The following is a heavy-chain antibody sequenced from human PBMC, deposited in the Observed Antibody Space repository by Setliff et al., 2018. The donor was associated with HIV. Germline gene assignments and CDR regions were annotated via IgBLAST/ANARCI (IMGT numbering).Heavy chain of an antibody. CDR2: IYYSGST. V-gene: IGHV4-31*03. Sequence: LSLTCTVSGDSISSSGYYWSWIRQHPGKGLEWIGYIYYSGSTSYSPSLKSRVTISLDTSKSQFSLKVRSVTAADTAVYYCARERGSGSLDAFDIWGQGTLVT. CDR1: GDSISSSGYY. D-gene: IGHD3-10*01. CDR3: ARERGSGSLDAFDI. J-gene: IGHJ3*02.